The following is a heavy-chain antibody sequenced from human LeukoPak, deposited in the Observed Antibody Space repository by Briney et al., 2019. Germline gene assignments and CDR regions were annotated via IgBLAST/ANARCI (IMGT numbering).Heavy chain of an antibody. CDR1: GFTFSSYA. CDR3: AKGGLGRFLEWLLGD. J-gene: IGHJ4*02. V-gene: IGHV3-23*01. Sequence: GGSLRLSCAASGFTFSSYAMSWVRQAPGKGLEWVSAISGSGGSTYYADSVKGRFTISRDNSKNTLYLQMNSLRAEDTAVYYCAKGGLGRFLEWLLGDWGQGTLVTVSS. D-gene: IGHD3-3*01. CDR2: ISGSGGST.